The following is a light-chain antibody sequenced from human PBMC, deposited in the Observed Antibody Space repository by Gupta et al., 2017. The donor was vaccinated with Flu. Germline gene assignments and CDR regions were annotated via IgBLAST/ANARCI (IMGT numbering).Light chain of an antibody. J-gene: IGLJ2*01. CDR1: SSNIGSNT. V-gene: IGLV1-44*01. CDR2: SNN. Sequence: QSVLTQPPSASGTPGQRVTISCSGSSSNIGSNTVTWYQQLPGTAPKLLIYSNNQRPSGVPDRFSGSKSGTSASLAISGLQSEDEADYYCAAWDDSLNGQVFGGVTKLTVL. CDR3: AAWDDSLNGQV.